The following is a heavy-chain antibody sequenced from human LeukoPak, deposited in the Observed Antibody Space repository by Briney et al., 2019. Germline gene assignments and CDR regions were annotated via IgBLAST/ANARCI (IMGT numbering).Heavy chain of an antibody. V-gene: IGHV3-30*02. Sequence: GGSLRLSCASSGFSFSRYGMHWVRQAPGKGLEWVAFIQFDGSNQYYADSVKGRFTISRDNSKNTLYLQMNSLRAEDTAVYYCAKVGLSIFGVVNPYYFDYWGQGTLVTVSS. CDR3: AKVGLSIFGVVNPYYFDY. CDR1: GFSFSRYG. D-gene: IGHD3-3*01. J-gene: IGHJ4*02. CDR2: IQFDGSNQ.